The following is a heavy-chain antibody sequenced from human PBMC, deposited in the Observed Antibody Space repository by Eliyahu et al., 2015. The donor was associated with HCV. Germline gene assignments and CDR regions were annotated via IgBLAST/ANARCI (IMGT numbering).Heavy chain of an antibody. V-gene: IGHV2-5*01. Sequence: QITLKESGPTLVKPTQTLTLTCTFSGFSLSTSGVGVGWIRQPPGKALEWLALIYWNDDKRYSPSLKSRLTITKDTSKNQVVLTMTNMDPVDTATYYCAHLSHMTTVTTIEPNYFDYWGQGTLVTVSS. CDR1: GFSLSTSGVG. CDR2: IYWNDDK. CDR3: AHLSHMTTVTTIEPNYFDY. D-gene: IGHD4-17*01. J-gene: IGHJ4*02.